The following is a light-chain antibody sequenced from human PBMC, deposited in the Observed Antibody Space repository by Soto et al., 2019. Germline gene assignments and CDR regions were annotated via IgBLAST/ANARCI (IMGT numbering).Light chain of an antibody. Sequence: QSVLTQPPSASGTPGQRVTISCSGSSSNIGSNYVYWYQQLPGTAPKLLSYRNNQRRSGVPDRCSGTKAGTSASLAISGLRSEDDADYYWAAWDDSLSGRVFGTGTKLTVL. CDR2: RNN. V-gene: IGLV1-47*01. CDR1: SSNIGSNY. CDR3: AAWDDSLSGRV. J-gene: IGLJ1*01.